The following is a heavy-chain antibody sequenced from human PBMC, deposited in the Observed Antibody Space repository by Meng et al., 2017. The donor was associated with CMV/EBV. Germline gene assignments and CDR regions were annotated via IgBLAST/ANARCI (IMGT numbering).Heavy chain of an antibody. CDR2: IIPIFGTA. CDR3: GSTVPLLRKWELQGGDAFDI. D-gene: IGHD1-26*01. V-gene: IGHV1-69*05. Sequence: SVKVSCKASGGTFSSYAISWVRQAPGQGLEWMGGIIPIFGTANYAQKFQGRVTITTDESTSTAYMELSSLRSEDTAVYYCGSTVPLLRKWELQGGDAFDIWGQGTMVTVSS. J-gene: IGHJ3*02. CDR1: GGTFSSYA.